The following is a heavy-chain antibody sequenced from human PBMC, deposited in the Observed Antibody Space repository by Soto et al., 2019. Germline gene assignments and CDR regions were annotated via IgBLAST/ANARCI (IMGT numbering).Heavy chain of an antibody. J-gene: IGHJ5*02. CDR2: IWYDGSNK. V-gene: IGHV3-33*01. CDR3: ARSNDYDVGDWFDP. Sequence: GGSLRLSCAASGFTFSSYGMHWVRQAPGKGLEWVAVIWYDGSNKYYADSVKGRFTISRDNSKNTLYLQMNSLRAEDTAVYYCARSNDYDVGDWFDPWGQGTLVTVSS. CDR1: GFTFSSYG. D-gene: IGHD4-17*01.